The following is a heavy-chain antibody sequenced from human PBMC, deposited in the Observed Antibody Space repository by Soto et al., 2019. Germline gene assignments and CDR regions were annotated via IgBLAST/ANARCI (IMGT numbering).Heavy chain of an antibody. Sequence: GGSLRLSCAASGFTFGNYGMHWVRQAPGKGLEWVAVIWYDGSNKYYADSVKGRFTISRDNSKNTLYLQMNSLRAEDTAVYYCARDSLRSGSYYGGLDYWGRGTLVTVSS. CDR3: ARDSLRSGSYYGGLDY. V-gene: IGHV3-33*08. CDR2: IWYDGSNK. CDR1: GFTFGNYG. D-gene: IGHD1-26*01. J-gene: IGHJ4*02.